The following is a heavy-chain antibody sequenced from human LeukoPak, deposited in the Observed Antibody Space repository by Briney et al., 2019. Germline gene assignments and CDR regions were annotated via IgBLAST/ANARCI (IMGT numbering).Heavy chain of an antibody. CDR2: ISWNSGSI. CDR3: AEAYSSSWYRGWFDP. Sequence: GGSLRLSCAASGFTFDDYAMHWVRQAPGKGLEWVSGISWNSGSIGYADSVKGRFTISRDNAKNSLYLQMNSLRAEDTALYYCAEAYSSSWYRGWFDPWGQGTLVTVSS. V-gene: IGHV3-9*01. D-gene: IGHD6-13*01. J-gene: IGHJ5*02. CDR1: GFTFDDYA.